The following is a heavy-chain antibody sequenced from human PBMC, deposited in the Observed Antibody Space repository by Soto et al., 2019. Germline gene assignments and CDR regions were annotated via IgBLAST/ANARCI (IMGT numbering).Heavy chain of an antibody. V-gene: IGHV3-23*01. CDR1: GFTFSSYA. J-gene: IGHJ4*02. CDR2: ISGSGGST. Sequence: PGGSLRLSCAASGFTFSSYARSWVRQAPGKGLEWVSAISGSGGSTYYADSVKGRFTISRDNSKNTLYLQMNSLRAEDTAVYYCAGRYYDILTGYYKAFDYWGQGTLVTVSS. D-gene: IGHD3-9*01. CDR3: AGRYYDILTGYYKAFDY.